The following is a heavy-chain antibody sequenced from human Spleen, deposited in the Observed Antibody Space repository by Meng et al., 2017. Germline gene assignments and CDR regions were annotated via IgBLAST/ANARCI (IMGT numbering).Heavy chain of an antibody. CDR3: AAYPLRTYYNTDY. CDR1: GYSISSGYY. D-gene: IGHD3-10*01. J-gene: IGHJ4*02. Sequence: SETLSLTCTVSGYSISSGYYWGWIRQPAGKGLEWIGRAYISGNTDYNPSLKSRISMSVDTSKNQFSLKLTSVTAADTAVYYCAAYPLRTYYNTDYWGQGALVTVSS. CDR2: AYISGNT. V-gene: IGHV4-38-2*02.